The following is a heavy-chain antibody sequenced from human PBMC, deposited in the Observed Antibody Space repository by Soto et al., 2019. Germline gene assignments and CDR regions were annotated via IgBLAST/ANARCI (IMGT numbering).Heavy chain of an antibody. Sequence: ASETLSLTCTVSGGSISSSSYYWGWIRQPPGKGLEWIGSIYYSGSTYYNPSLKSRVTISVDTSKNQFSLKLSSVTAADTAVYYCAKTVVAAIGDYFDYWGQGTLVTVSS. V-gene: IGHV4-39*01. J-gene: IGHJ4*02. D-gene: IGHD2-15*01. CDR1: GGSISSSSYY. CDR3: AKTVVAAIGDYFDY. CDR2: IYYSGST.